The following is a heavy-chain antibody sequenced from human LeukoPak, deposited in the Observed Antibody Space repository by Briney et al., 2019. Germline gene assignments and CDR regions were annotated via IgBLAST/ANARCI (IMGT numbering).Heavy chain of an antibody. D-gene: IGHD1-26*01. Sequence: ESSETLSLTCTVSGGSISSYYWSWIRQPPGKGPEWIGYIYYSGSTNYNPSLKSRVTISVDTSKNQFSLKLSSVTAADTAVYYCARSSPYSGRSFDYWGQGTLVTVSS. CDR1: GGSISSYY. V-gene: IGHV4-59*01. J-gene: IGHJ4*02. CDR3: ARSSPYSGRSFDY. CDR2: IYYSGST.